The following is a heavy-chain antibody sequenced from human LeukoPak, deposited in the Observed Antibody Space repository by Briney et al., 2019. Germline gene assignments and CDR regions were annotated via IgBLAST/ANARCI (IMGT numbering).Heavy chain of an antibody. J-gene: IGHJ4*02. Sequence: ASVKVSCKASGYTFTNYGISWVRQAPGQGLGWMGWISGYNGNTKYAQKVQGRVTMTTDTSTSTDYMDLGSVRSDDTAVYYCARTYYYDTSGYYQFDYWGQGTLVTVSS. CDR1: GYTFTNYG. D-gene: IGHD3-22*01. V-gene: IGHV1-18*01. CDR3: ARTYYYDTSGYYQFDY. CDR2: ISGYNGNT.